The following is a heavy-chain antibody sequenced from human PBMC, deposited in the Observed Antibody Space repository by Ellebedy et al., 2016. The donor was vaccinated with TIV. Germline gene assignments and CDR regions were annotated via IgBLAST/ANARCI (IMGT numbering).Heavy chain of an antibody. CDR3: AGSRGEAVAGNWFDP. CDR1: GFTFDTYA. Sequence: PGGSLRLSCADSGFTFDTYAMSWVRQAPGKGLEWVSHISGSGVKTYYADPVRGRFSISRDNSKNTLYLKMNSLRADDTAVYYCAGSRGEAVAGNWFDPWGQGTLVTVSS. CDR2: ISGSGVKT. D-gene: IGHD6-19*01. J-gene: IGHJ5*02. V-gene: IGHV3-23*01.